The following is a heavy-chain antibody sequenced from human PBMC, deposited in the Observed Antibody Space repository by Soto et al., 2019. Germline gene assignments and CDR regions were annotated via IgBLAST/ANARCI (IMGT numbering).Heavy chain of an antibody. CDR2: ISAYNGNT. CDR1: GYTFTSYG. D-gene: IGHD6-6*01. Sequence: EASVKVSCKASGYTFTSYGISWVRQAPGQGLEWMGWISAYNGNTNYAQKLQGRVTMTTDTSTSTAYMELRSLRSDDTAVYYCARDRSIAARRIIDYWGQGTLVTVSS. CDR3: ARDRSIAARRIIDY. J-gene: IGHJ4*02. V-gene: IGHV1-18*01.